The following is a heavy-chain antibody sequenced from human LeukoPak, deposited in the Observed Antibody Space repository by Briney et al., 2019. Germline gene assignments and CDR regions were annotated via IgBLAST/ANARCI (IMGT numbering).Heavy chain of an antibody. J-gene: IGHJ3*01. CDR1: GFTSSHYS. CDR3: ARVVLLPYCTTSCLRGPFDV. CDR2: INNSSSYI. Sequence: PGGSLRLSCAASGFTSSHYSMSWVRQAPGKGLEWVSTINNSSSYIYYADSMKGRFTISRDIAKNSLYLQMNSLRAEDTAVYYCARVVLLPYCTTSCLRGPFDVWGQGTVVTVSS. V-gene: IGHV3-21*01. D-gene: IGHD2-2*01.